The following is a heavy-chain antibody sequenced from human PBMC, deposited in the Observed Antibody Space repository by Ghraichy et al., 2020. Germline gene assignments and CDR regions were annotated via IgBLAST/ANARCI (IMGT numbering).Heavy chain of an antibody. D-gene: IGHD1-20*01. CDR3: ARGRSNWSYFDY. V-gene: IGHV4-59*01. CDR1: GDSISGYY. Sequence: GSLSLTCSVSGDSISGYYWSWIRQPPGKGLEWIGYIYHSGNTNNNPSLKSRVTVSVDTSKNQFSLKLSSVTAADTAVYYCARGRSNWSYFDYWGQGTLVTVSS. J-gene: IGHJ4*02. CDR2: IYHSGNT.